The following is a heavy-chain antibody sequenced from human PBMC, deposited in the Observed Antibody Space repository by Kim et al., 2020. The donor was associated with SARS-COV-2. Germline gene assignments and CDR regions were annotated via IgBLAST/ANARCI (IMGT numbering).Heavy chain of an antibody. J-gene: IGHJ4*02. D-gene: IGHD2-15*01. CDR3: AKERRKYCSGGSCHLEY. Sequence: VTGRFTIARDNSNDTQYLQMNNLRAEDTAVYYCAKERRKYCSGGSCHLEYWGQGTLVTVSS. V-gene: IGHV3-33*06.